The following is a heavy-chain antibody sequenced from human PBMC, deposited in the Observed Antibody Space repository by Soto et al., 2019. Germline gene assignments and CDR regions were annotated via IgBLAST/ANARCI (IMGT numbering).Heavy chain of an antibody. CDR2: INPRTGDT. V-gene: IGHV1-2*02. J-gene: IGHJ4*02. Sequence: ASGKVSCKASGYTVTEYYLYGVRQAPGQGPEWLGGINPRTGDTNQAQKFQGRVTMTRDMSLTTAYMELHRLTSDDTAVYYCARDPIGGGAPYYFDYWGQGSLVTVSS. CDR1: GYTVTEYY. CDR3: ARDPIGGGAPYYFDY. D-gene: IGHD3-16*01.